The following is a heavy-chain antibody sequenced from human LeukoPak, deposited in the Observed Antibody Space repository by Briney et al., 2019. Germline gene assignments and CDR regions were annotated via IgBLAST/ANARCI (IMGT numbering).Heavy chain of an antibody. CDR2: IIPIFGTA. CDR1: GGTFSSYA. Sequence: EASVKVSCKASGGTFSSYAISWVRQAPGQGLEWMGGIIPIFGTANYAQKFQGRVTITADKSTSTAYMELSSLRSEDTAVYYCARVRNSGFRYVDSWGQGTLVTVSS. CDR3: ARVRNSGFRYVDS. J-gene: IGHJ4*02. D-gene: IGHD5-12*01. V-gene: IGHV1-69*06.